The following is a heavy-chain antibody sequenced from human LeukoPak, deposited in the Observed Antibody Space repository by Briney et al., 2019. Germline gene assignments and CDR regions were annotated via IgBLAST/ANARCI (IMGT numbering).Heavy chain of an antibody. CDR1: GGAFNNYA. Sequence: ASVKVSSKTSGGAFNNYAISWLRQAPGQGLEWMGRIIPIVDRTDYAQKFQGRVTITADKFSTTAYMELSSLTSGDTAVYYCAKARYIGAAAGTLWFDTWGQGTLVTVS. D-gene: IGHD6-13*01. CDR2: IIPIVDRT. J-gene: IGHJ5*02. CDR3: AKARYIGAAAGTLWFDT. V-gene: IGHV1-69*04.